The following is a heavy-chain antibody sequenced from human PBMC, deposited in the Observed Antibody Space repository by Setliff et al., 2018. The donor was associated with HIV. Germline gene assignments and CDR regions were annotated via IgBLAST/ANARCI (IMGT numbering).Heavy chain of an antibody. CDR2: IFYTESTNYTPSIKST. D-gene: IGHD3-10*01. CDR1: GGSISTYY. Sequence: SETLSLTCTVSGGSISTYYWSWIRQSPGEGLEWIGYIFYTESTNYTPSIKSTNYNPSLKSRVTISVDTSRSQFSLKLSSVTAADTAVYYCARGRDKYGPIDYWGQGTLVTVSS. J-gene: IGHJ4*02. CDR3: ARGRDKYGPIDY. V-gene: IGHV4-59*01.